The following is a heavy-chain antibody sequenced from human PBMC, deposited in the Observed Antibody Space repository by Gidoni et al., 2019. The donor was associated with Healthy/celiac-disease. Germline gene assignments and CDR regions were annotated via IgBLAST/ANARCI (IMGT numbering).Heavy chain of an antibody. CDR2: ISYDGSNK. Sequence: QVQLVESGGGVVQPGRSLRRSCAASGFTFSSYAMHWVRQAPGKGLEWVAVISYDGSNKYYADSVKGRFTISRDNSKNTLYVQMNSLRAEDTAVYYCARGPNKVLRFLEWLFQTFDYWGQGTLVTVSS. CDR1: GFTFSSYA. D-gene: IGHD3-3*01. J-gene: IGHJ4*02. V-gene: IGHV3-30-3*01. CDR3: ARGPNKVLRFLEWLFQTFDY.